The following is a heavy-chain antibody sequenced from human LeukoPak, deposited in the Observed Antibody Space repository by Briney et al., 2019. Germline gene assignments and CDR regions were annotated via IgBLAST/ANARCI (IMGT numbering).Heavy chain of an antibody. CDR1: GYTFTNYA. V-gene: IGHV1-2*02. Sequence: GASVKVSCKASGYTFTNYAVNWVRQAPGQGLEWMGWINPNSGGTNYAQKFQGRVTMTRDTSISTAYMELSRLRSDDTAVYYCAREGRSSGWYSDYWGQGTLVTVSS. CDR3: AREGRSSGWYSDY. J-gene: IGHJ4*02. CDR2: INPNSGGT. D-gene: IGHD6-19*01.